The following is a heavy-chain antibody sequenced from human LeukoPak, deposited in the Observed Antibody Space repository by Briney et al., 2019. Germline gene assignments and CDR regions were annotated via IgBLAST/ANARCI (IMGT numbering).Heavy chain of an antibody. Sequence: GGSLRLSCVASGFTFSRCGMHWVRQAPGKGLEWVAVIYSDGRNEYYEDSVEGRFTISRDNSKNTLYLQMNSLRAEDTAVYYCARDYFVDGSNSRIFFDSWGQGTLVTVSS. CDR2: IYSDGRNE. CDR3: ARDYFVDGSNSRIFFDS. CDR1: GFTFSRCG. V-gene: IGHV3-33*01. D-gene: IGHD5-24*01. J-gene: IGHJ4*02.